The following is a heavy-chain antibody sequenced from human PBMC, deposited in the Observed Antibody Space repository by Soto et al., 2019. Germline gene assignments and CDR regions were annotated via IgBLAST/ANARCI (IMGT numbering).Heavy chain of an antibody. V-gene: IGHV2-5*02. J-gene: IGHJ5*02. Sequence: QITLKESGPTLVKPTQTLTLTCTFSGFSLTTRGVGVGWIRQPPGKALECLALIYWDDDKRYSPSLQSRLSITKDTSKNQVVLTLTNVDPVDPATYYCAPIPNYYQYDWFAPWGQGTLVSVSS. D-gene: IGHD3-16*01. CDR2: IYWDDDK. CDR3: APIPNYYQYDWFAP. CDR1: GFSLTTRGVG.